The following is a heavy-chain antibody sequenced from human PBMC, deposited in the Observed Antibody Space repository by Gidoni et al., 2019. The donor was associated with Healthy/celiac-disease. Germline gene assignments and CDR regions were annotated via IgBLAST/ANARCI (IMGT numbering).Heavy chain of an antibody. V-gene: IGHV1-69*06. D-gene: IGHD2-8*01. J-gene: IGHJ5*02. Sequence: QVQLVQSGAEVKKPGSSVKVSCKDSGGTFSSYAISWVRQAPGQGREWMGGIIPIFGTANYAQKFQGRVTITADKSTSTAYMELSSLGSEDTAVYYCARGCTNGVCYTENNWFDPWGQGTLVTVSS. CDR1: GGTFSSYA. CDR3: ARGCTNGVCYTENNWFDP. CDR2: IIPIFGTA.